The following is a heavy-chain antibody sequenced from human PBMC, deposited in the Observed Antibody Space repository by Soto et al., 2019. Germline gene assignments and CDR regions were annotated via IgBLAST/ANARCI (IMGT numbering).Heavy chain of an antibody. Sequence: QVQLVQSGAEVKKPGASVKVSCKASGYIFPSYGINWVRQAPGQGLEWMGWVSGSNDKTNYAQRLQGRVPLTTDTSTSTGYMALTTLTSDDTAVYYCARGGIISPDYWGQGTLVTVSS. D-gene: IGHD3-16*01. J-gene: IGHJ4*02. CDR2: VSGSNDKT. V-gene: IGHV1-18*01. CDR3: ARGGIISPDY. CDR1: GYIFPSYG.